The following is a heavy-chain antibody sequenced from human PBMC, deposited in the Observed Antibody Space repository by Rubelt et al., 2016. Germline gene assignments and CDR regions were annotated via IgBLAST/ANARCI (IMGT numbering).Heavy chain of an antibody. Sequence: QVQLQESGPGLVKPSETLSLTCTVSGGSISSYYWSWIRQPAGKGLEWIGRIYTSGSTNYNPSLKSRVTMSVDTSKNQFSVKPSTVTAADTAVYYCARSARQQQVVNYNYGVDVWGQGTTVTVSS. V-gene: IGHV4-4*07. CDR1: GGSISSYY. J-gene: IGHJ6*02. CDR3: ARSARQQQVVNYNYGVDV. CDR2: IYTSGST. D-gene: IGHD6-13*01.